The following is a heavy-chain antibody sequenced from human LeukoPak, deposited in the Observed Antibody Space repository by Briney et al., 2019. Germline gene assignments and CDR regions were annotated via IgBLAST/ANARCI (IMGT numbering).Heavy chain of an antibody. J-gene: IGHJ4*02. Sequence: GGSLRLSCVVSGFTVSSNYMTWVRQAPGKGLEWVSVLYPGGTTYFADSVKGRFTISRDNSKNTLYLQMNSLRAEDTAVYYCARIIYGSGSYLDYWGQGTLVTVSS. CDR1: GFTVSSNY. D-gene: IGHD3-10*01. CDR3: ARIIYGSGSYLDY. CDR2: LYPGGTT. V-gene: IGHV3-53*05.